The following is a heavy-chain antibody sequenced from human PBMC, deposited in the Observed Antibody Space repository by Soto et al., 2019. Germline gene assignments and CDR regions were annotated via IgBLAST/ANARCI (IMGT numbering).Heavy chain of an antibody. CDR3: AKCSPRYSSGLKAYDFDY. V-gene: IGHV3-23*01. D-gene: IGHD6-19*01. Sequence: EVQLLESGGGLVQPGGSLRLSCAASGFTFSSYAMSWVRQAPGKGLEWVSTISGSGGSTYYADSVKGRFTISRDNSKNTLDLQVNSLRAEDTAVYYCAKCSPRYSSGLKAYDFDYWGQGTLVTVSS. J-gene: IGHJ4*02. CDR2: ISGSGGST. CDR1: GFTFSSYA.